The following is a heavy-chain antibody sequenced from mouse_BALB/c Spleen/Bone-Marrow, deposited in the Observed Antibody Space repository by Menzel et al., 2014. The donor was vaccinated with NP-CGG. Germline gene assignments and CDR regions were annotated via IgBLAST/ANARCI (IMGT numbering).Heavy chain of an antibody. Sequence: EVHLVESGGDLVKPGGSLKLSCVASGFTFSSYGMSWVRQTPDKRLEWVATISSGGSPTYYPASVKGRFTISRDNAKSTLYLQMSSLNSEDTAMYYCTRRPLQANSYFDCWGQGTTLTVSS. V-gene: IGHV5-6*01. J-gene: IGHJ2*01. D-gene: IGHD3-2*02. CDR3: TRRPLQANSYFDC. CDR1: GFTFSSYG. CDR2: ISSGGSPT.